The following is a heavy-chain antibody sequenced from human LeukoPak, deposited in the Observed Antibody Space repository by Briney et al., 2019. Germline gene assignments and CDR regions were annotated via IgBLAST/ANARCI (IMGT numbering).Heavy chain of an antibody. D-gene: IGHD3-3*01. J-gene: IGHJ4*02. CDR2: ISGDGGST. CDR1: GFTFSSYA. Sequence: GGSLTLSCAASGFTFSSYAITWVRQAPGKGLEWVSTISGDGGSTHYVDSVKGRFTISRDNSKNMVYLQMNSLRAEDTAVYCCVKRGGSAYPSPFEGWGQGSLVTVSS. CDR3: VKRGGSAYPSPFEG. V-gene: IGHV3-23*01.